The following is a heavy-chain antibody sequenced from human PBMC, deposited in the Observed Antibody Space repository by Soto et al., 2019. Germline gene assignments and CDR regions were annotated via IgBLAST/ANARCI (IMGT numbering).Heavy chain of an antibody. CDR1: GGSISSYY. Sequence: PSETLSLTCTVSGGSISSYYWSWIRQPPGKGLEWVGYIYYTGSTTYNPSLKSRLTLSVDTSKNQFSLKLRSVSAADTAVYYCARLGRWLQALDSWGQGTLVTVSS. CDR2: IYYTGST. D-gene: IGHD5-12*01. J-gene: IGHJ4*02. V-gene: IGHV4-59*08. CDR3: ARLGRWLQALDS.